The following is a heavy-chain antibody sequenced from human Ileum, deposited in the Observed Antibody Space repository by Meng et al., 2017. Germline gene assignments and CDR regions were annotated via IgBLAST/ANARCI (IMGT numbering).Heavy chain of an antibody. J-gene: IGHJ4*02. V-gene: IGHV4-4*02. CDR2: MNLGGSP. Sequence: VPLQEAGPGLGEPSGTLSLTFAVSGRSISSSDWWSWVRQPPGKGLEWIAEMNLGGSPNYNPSLKSRVTMSVDKSNDHLSLQLTSVTAADTAVYYCAHIFDSWGQGTLVTVSS. CDR1: GRSISSSDW. CDR3: AHIFDS.